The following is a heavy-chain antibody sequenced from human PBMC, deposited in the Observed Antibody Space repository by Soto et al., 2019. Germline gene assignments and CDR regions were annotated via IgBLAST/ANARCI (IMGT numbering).Heavy chain of an antibody. CDR1: GDSVSSNSAA. CDR3: ARDLGAVEYSSSDYGMDV. V-gene: IGHV6-1*01. Sequence: SQTLSLTCAISGDSVSSNSAAWNWIRQSPSRGLEWLGRTYYRSKWYNDYAVSVKSRIAINPDTSKNQFSLQLNSVTPEDTAVYYFARDLGAVEYSSSDYGMDVWGQGTTVTVSS. J-gene: IGHJ6*02. CDR2: TYYRSKWYN. D-gene: IGHD6-6*01.